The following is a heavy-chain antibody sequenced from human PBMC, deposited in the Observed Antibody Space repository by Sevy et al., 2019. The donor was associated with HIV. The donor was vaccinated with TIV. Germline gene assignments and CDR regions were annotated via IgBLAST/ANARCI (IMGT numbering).Heavy chain of an antibody. J-gene: IGHJ4*02. CDR1: GFTFSDYY. CDR2: ISSGSTYI. D-gene: IGHD6-13*01. CDR3: AKDSRVYSSSHFDY. V-gene: IGHV3-11*06. Sequence: GGSLRLSCAASGFTFSDYYMTWIRQAPGKGLEWVSCISSGSTYINYADSVKGRFTISRDNAKNSLYLQMNSLRAEDTAVYYCAKDSRVYSSSHFDYWGQGTLVTVSS.